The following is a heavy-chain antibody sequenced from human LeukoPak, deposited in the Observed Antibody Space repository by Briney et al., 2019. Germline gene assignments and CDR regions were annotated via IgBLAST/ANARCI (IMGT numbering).Heavy chain of an antibody. D-gene: IGHD1-1*01. CDR3: ARDRSVTTAERIGAFDI. J-gene: IGHJ3*02. V-gene: IGHV3-23*01. CDR1: GFTFSSYA. Sequence: GGSLRLSCAASGFTFSSYAMSWVRQAPGQGLEWVSVISGSGGSTYYADSVKGRFTISRDKSKNTRYLQMSSLRADDTAVYYCARDRSVTTAERIGAFDIWGQGTMVTVSS. CDR2: ISGSGGST.